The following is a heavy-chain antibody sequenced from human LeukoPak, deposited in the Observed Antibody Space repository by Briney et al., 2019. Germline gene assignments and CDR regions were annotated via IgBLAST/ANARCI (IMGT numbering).Heavy chain of an antibody. Sequence: GGSLRLSCASSGFTFSSYEMNWVRQAPGKGLEWVSYISSSGSTIYYADSVKGRFTISRDIAKNSLYLQMNSLRAEDTAVYYCARDRPQQWLVRGQRGYYYYMDVWGKGTTVTNSS. V-gene: IGHV3-48*03. CDR1: GFTFSSYE. CDR2: ISSSGSTI. D-gene: IGHD6-19*01. CDR3: ARDRPQQWLVRGQRGYYYYMDV. J-gene: IGHJ6*03.